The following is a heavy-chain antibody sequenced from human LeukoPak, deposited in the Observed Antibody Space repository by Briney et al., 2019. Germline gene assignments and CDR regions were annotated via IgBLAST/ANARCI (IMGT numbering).Heavy chain of an antibody. Sequence: SETLSLTCAVYGGSFSGYYWSWIRQPAGKGLEWIGRIYTSGSTNYNPSLKSRVTMSVDTSKNQFSLKLSSVTAADTAVYYCARFYPPRVTIFGHMGSGAFDIWGQGTMVTVSS. CDR1: GGSFSGYY. D-gene: IGHD3-3*01. V-gene: IGHV4-59*10. CDR2: IYTSGST. CDR3: ARFYPPRVTIFGHMGSGAFDI. J-gene: IGHJ3*02.